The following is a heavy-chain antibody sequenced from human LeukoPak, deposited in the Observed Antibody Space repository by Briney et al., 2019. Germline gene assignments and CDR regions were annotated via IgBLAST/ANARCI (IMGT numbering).Heavy chain of an antibody. V-gene: IGHV3-30*18. D-gene: IGHD2-8*01. Sequence: GGSLRLSCAASGFIFSSYDMYWVRQAPGKGLEWVAVISNDGNNKQYADSVKGRFTISRDNSKNTLYLQMNSLRADDTAVYHCAKDGLMRFFDYWGRGTLVTVSS. CDR1: GFIFSSYD. CDR3: AKDGLMRFFDY. J-gene: IGHJ4*02. CDR2: ISNDGNNK.